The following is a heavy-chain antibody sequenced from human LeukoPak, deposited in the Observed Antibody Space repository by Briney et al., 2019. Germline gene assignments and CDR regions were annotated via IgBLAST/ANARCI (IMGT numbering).Heavy chain of an antibody. V-gene: IGHV4-34*01. Sequence: SETLSLTCAVYGGSLSGYYWSWIRQPPGKGLEWIGEINHSGSTNYNPSLKSRVTISVDTPKNQFSLELSSVTAADTAVYYCASDSISSNWFDPWGQGTLVTVSS. D-gene: IGHD6-13*01. CDR1: GGSLSGYY. CDR3: ASDSISSNWFDP. J-gene: IGHJ5*02. CDR2: INHSGST.